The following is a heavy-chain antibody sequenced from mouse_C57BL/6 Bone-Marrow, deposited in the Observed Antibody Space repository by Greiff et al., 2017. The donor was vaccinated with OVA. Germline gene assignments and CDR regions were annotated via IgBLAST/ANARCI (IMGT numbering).Heavy chain of an antibody. CDR1: GYTFTSYW. Sequence: QVQLQQPGAELVKPGASVTLSCKASGYTFTSYWMHWVKQRPGQGLEWIGMIHPNSGSTNYNEKFKSKATLTGYKSSSTAYMQLSSLTSEDSAVYYCARCYDYDFDYWGQGTTLTVSS. V-gene: IGHV1-64*01. CDR3: ARCYDYDFDY. D-gene: IGHD2-4*01. J-gene: IGHJ2*01. CDR2: IHPNSGST.